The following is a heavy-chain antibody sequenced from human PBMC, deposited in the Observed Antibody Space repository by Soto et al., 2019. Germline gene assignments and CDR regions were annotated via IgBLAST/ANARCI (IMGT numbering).Heavy chain of an antibody. J-gene: IGHJ6*03. V-gene: IGHV4-59*01. Sequence: SETLSLTCTVSGGSISSYYWSWIRQPPGKGLEWIGYIYYSGSTNYNPSLKSRVTISVDTSKNQFSLKLSSVTAADTAVYYCASSRSRAAAGLNYYYYMDVWGKGTTVTVSS. D-gene: IGHD6-13*01. CDR1: GGSISSYY. CDR2: IYYSGST. CDR3: ASSRSRAAAGLNYYYYMDV.